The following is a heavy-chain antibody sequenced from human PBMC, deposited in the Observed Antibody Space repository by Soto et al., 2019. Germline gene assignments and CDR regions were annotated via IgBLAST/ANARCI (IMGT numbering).Heavy chain of an antibody. V-gene: IGHV4-31*03. CDR1: GGSISSGGYY. CDR2: IYYSGST. CDR3: AGVVAPPSGFGWFDP. J-gene: IGHJ5*02. D-gene: IGHD2-15*01. Sequence: PSETLSLTCTVSGGSISSGGYYWSWIRQHPGKGLEWIGYIYYSGSTYYNPSLKSRVTISVDTSKNQFSLKLSSVTAADTAVYYCAGVVAPPSGFGWFDPWGQGTLVTVSS.